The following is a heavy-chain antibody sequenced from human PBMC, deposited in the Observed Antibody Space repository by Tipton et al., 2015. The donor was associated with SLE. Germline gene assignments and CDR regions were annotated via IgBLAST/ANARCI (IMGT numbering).Heavy chain of an antibody. CDR3: ARRDLNYFDY. CDR2: ISYDGSNK. Sequence: EALGFSHRGYGIHWVRQAPGKGLEWVAVISYDGSNKYYADSVKGRFTISRDNSKNTLYLQMNSLRAEDTAVYYCARRDLNYFDYWGQGTLLTVSS. J-gene: IGHJ4*02. CDR1: GFSHRGYG. D-gene: IGHD3-3*01. V-gene: IGHV3-30*03.